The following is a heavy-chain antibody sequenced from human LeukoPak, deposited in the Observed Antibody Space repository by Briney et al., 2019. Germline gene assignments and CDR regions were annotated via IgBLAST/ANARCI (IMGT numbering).Heavy chain of an antibody. CDR1: GGSISSYY. CDR2: IYYSGST. CDR3: ARGPLGTPYYFDY. D-gene: IGHD7-27*01. J-gene: IGHJ4*02. V-gene: IGHV4-59*01. Sequence: SETLSLTCTVSGGSISSYYWSWIRQPPGKGLEWIGYIYYSGSTNYNPSRKSRVTISVDTSKNQFSLKLSSVTAADTAVYYCARGPLGTPYYFDYWGQGTLVTVSS.